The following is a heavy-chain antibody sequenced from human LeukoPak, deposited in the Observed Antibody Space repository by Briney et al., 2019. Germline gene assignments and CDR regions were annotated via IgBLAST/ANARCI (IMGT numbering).Heavy chain of an antibody. Sequence: GASVKVSCKASGYTFTGYYMHWVRQAPGQGLEWMGRINPNSGGTNYAQKFQGRVTMTRDTSISTAYMELSRLRSDDTAVYYCARERLQYKNWFDPWGQGTLVTVSS. CDR2: INPNSGGT. V-gene: IGHV1-2*06. CDR1: GYTFTGYY. D-gene: IGHD5-24*01. J-gene: IGHJ5*02. CDR3: ARERLQYKNWFDP.